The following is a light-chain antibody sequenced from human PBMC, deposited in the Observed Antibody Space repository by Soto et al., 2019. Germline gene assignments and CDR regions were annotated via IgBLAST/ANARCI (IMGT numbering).Light chain of an antibody. V-gene: IGKV1-5*03. CDR1: QNINTW. CDR3: QQCSSYYT. Sequence: PSSLSSAIGDRVTITFRASQNINTWLAWYQQRPGKAPKPLIYKASTLKSGVPSRFSGSGSGTEFTLTISSLQPDDFATYYCQQCSSYYTFGQGTRLEIK. CDR2: KAS. J-gene: IGKJ5*01.